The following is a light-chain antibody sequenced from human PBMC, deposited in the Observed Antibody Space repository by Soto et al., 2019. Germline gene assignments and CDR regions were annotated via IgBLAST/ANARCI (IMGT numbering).Light chain of an antibody. CDR1: SNDVGGYNY. CDR2: DVG. CDR3: CSYAGSNNWV. Sequence: QSALTQPRSVSGSPGQSVTLSCTGTSNDVGGYNYVSWYQQYPGKAPTLMIYDVGKRPSGVPDRFSGSKSGNTASLIISGLQAEDEADYYCCSYAGSNNWVFGGGTKVTVL. J-gene: IGLJ3*02. V-gene: IGLV2-11*01.